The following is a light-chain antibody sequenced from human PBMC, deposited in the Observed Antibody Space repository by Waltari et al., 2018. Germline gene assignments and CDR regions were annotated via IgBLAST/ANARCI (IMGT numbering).Light chain of an antibody. V-gene: IGKV1-5*03. J-gene: IGKJ1*01. CDR1: QSINSW. Sequence: DIQMTQSPSTLSASVGDRVTITCRASQSINSWLAWYQQKPGKAPKLLIAKASSLESGVPSRFSGSGSRTEFTLTISSLQPDDFATYYCQQYNGYSRTFGQGTRVEIK. CDR3: QQYNGYSRT. CDR2: KAS.